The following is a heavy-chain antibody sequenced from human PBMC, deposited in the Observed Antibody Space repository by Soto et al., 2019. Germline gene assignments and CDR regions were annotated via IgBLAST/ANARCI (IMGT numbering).Heavy chain of an antibody. D-gene: IGHD3-16*02. CDR3: ARGGEYDYVWGSYRHEPNLVDP. V-gene: IGHV3-21*01. CDR2: ISSSSSYI. CDR1: GFTFSSYS. J-gene: IGHJ5*02. Sequence: GGSLRLSCAASGFTFSSYSMNWVRQAPGKGLEWVSSISSSSSYIYYADSVKGRFTISRDNAKNSLYLQMNSLRAEDTAVYYCARGGEYDYVWGSYRHEPNLVDPWGQGTLVTVSS.